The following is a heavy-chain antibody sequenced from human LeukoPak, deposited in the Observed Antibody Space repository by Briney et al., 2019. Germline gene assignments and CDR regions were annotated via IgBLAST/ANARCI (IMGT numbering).Heavy chain of an antibody. D-gene: IGHD2-2*02. J-gene: IGHJ4*02. CDR3: ARASDIVVVPAAISYVNAFDY. CDR2: IYYSGST. V-gene: IGHV4-59*01. Sequence: SETLSLTCTVSDGSISSYYWSWIRQPPGKGLGWIGYIYYSGSTNYNPSLKSRVTISVDTSKNQFSLKLSSVTAADTAVYYCARASDIVVVPAAISYVNAFDYWGQGTLVTVSS. CDR1: DGSISSYY.